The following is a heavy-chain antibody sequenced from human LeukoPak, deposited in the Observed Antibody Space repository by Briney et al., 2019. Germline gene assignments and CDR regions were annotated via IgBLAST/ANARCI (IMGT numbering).Heavy chain of an antibody. Sequence: SAGVSCKASGGTFSSYAISWVRQAPGQGLEWMGRIIPILGIANYAQKFQGRVTITADKSTSTAYMELSSLRSEDTAVYYCARDKGTYYDFWSGYYNWFDPWGQGTLVTVSS. CDR3: ARDKGTYYDFWSGYYNWFDP. V-gene: IGHV1-69*04. D-gene: IGHD3-3*01. CDR1: GGTFSSYA. CDR2: IIPILGIA. J-gene: IGHJ5*02.